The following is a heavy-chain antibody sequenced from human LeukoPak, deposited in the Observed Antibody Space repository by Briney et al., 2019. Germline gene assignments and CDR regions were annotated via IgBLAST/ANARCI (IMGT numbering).Heavy chain of an antibody. CDR3: ASRRGSNRPFDY. D-gene: IGHD1-26*01. J-gene: IGHJ4*02. Sequence: GGSLRFSCAASGFTFCSYGMHWVAQAPGKGLEGVAFIRYDGSNKYYADSVKGRFTISRDNSKNTLYLQMNSLTAEDSAVYYCASRRGSNRPFDYWGQGTLVTVSS. CDR1: GFTFCSYG. CDR2: IRYDGSNK. V-gene: IGHV3-30*02.